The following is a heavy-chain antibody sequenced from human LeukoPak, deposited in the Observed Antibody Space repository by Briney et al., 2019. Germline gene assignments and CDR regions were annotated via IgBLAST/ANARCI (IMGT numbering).Heavy chain of an antibody. Sequence: SVKVSCKASGGTFSSYAISWVRRAPGQGLEWMGRIIPILGIANYAQKVQGRVTITADKSTSTAYMELRSLRSEDTAVYYCARDFLIAVAGKGGYYYYGMDVWGEGTTVTVSS. J-gene: IGHJ6*04. D-gene: IGHD6-19*01. CDR2: IIPILGIA. CDR1: GGTFSSYA. V-gene: IGHV1-69*04. CDR3: ARDFLIAVAGKGGYYYYGMDV.